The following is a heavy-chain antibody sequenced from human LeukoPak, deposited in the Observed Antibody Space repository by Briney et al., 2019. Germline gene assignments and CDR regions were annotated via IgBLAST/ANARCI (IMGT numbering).Heavy chain of an antibody. CDR2: INHSGGT. CDR1: GGSFSDYY. Sequence: SETLSLTCAVYGGSFSDYYWTWIRQPPGKGLEWIGEINHSGGTNYNPSLKSRVTISVDTSKNQFSLKLSSVTAADTAVYCCARVGGRYCTNGVCYRGNNYYYYYYMDVWGKGTTVTVSS. CDR3: ARVGGRYCTNGVCYRGNNYYYYYYMDV. V-gene: IGHV4-34*01. J-gene: IGHJ6*03. D-gene: IGHD2-8*01.